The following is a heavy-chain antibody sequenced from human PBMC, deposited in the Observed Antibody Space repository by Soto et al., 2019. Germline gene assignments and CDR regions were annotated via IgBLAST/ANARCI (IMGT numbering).Heavy chain of an antibody. CDR3: ARSGYSYGPNPLLY. J-gene: IGHJ4*02. CDR2: IYYSGST. Sequence: QVQLQESGPGLVKPSQTLSLTCTVSGGSISSGGYYWSWIRQHPGKGLEWIGYIYYSGSTYYNPSLKSRVNIAVDKSKNQFSLKLSSVTAADTAVYYCARSGYSYGPNPLLYWCQGTLVTVSS. CDR1: GGSISSGGYY. D-gene: IGHD5-18*01. V-gene: IGHV4-31*03.